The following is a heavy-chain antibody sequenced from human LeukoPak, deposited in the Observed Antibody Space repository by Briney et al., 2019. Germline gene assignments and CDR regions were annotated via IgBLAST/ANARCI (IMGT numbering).Heavy chain of an antibody. D-gene: IGHD2-2*01. CDR2: LYYSGST. J-gene: IGHJ6*02. V-gene: IGHV4-39*01. Sequence: SETLSLTCTVSGGSISSSSHYWGWIRPPPGKGPEWIGSLYYSGSTYYNPSLKSRVTISVDTSKNLFSLKLSSVTATDTAVYYCARHDCTTTSCLYFYGMDVWGQGTTVTVSS. CDR1: GGSISSSSHY. CDR3: ARHDCTTTSCLYFYGMDV.